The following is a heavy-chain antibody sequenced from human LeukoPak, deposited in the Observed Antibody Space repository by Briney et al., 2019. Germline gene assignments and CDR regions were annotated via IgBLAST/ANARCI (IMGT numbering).Heavy chain of an antibody. Sequence: SETLSLTCTVSGGSISSGGYYWSWIRQPPGKGLEWLGYIYHSGSTYYNPSLKSRVTISVDRSKNQFSLKLSSVTAADTAVYYCARAPTIFGVARWFDPWGQGTLVTVSS. V-gene: IGHV4-30-2*01. CDR2: IYHSGST. J-gene: IGHJ5*02. CDR3: ARAPTIFGVARWFDP. D-gene: IGHD3-3*01. CDR1: GGSISSGGYY.